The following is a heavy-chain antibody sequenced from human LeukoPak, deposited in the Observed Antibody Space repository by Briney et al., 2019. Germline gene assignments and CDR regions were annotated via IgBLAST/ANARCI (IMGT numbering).Heavy chain of an antibody. Sequence: PSETLSLTCTVSGYSISSGYDWGWIRQPPGKGLEWIGSIYHSGSTYYNPSLKSRVTISVDTSKNQFSLKLSSVTAADTAVYYCAGYYDFWSGYSTFDYWGQGTLVTVSS. D-gene: IGHD3-3*01. J-gene: IGHJ4*02. V-gene: IGHV4-38-2*02. CDR3: AGYYDFWSGYSTFDY. CDR2: IYHSGST. CDR1: GYSISSGYD.